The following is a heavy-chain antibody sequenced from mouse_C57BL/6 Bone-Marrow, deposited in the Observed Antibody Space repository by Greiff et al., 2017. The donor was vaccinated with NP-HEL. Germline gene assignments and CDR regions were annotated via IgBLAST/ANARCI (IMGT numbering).Heavy chain of an antibody. Sequence: QVQLKESGAELVRPGTSVKMSCKASGYTFTNYWIGWAKQRPGHGLEWIGDIYPGGGYTNYNEKFKGKATLTADKSSSTAYMQFSSLTSEDSAIYYCARLRGGVDYWGQGTTLTVSS. V-gene: IGHV1-63*01. CDR1: GYTFTNYW. CDR2: IYPGGGYT. CDR3: ARLRGGVDY. J-gene: IGHJ2*01.